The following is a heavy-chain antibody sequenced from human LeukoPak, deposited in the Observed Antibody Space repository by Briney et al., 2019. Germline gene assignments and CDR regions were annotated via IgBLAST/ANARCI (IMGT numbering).Heavy chain of an antibody. D-gene: IGHD6-19*01. V-gene: IGHV1-69*01. CDR1: GGTFTSYA. Sequence: SVKVSCKASGGTFTSYAISWVRQAPGQGLEWMGGIIPIFGTANYAQKFQGRVTITADESTSTAYMELSSLRSEDTAVYYCARDRAVAGHYYFDYWGQGTLVTVSS. CDR2: IIPIFGTA. CDR3: ARDRAVAGHYYFDY. J-gene: IGHJ4*02.